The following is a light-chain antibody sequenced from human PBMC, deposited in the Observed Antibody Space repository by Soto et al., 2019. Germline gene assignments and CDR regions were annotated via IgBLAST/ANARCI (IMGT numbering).Light chain of an antibody. CDR3: QHYNSYSEA. V-gene: IGKV1-5*03. CDR2: KAS. CDR1: QTISSW. Sequence: DIPLTQSPSTLSGSVGDRVTITCRASQTISSWLAWYQQKPGKAPKLLIYKASTLKSGVPSRFSGSGSGTEFTLTISSLQPDEFATYYCQHYNSYSEAFGQGTKVDI. J-gene: IGKJ1*01.